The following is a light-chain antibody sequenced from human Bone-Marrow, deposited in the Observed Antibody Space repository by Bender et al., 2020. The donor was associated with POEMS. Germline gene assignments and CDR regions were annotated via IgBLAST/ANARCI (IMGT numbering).Light chain of an antibody. V-gene: IGLV2-23*01. Sequence: QSALTQPPSVSGSPGQSVTISCTGVTTNVGTYNLVSWYQQHPGKAPKLMISEDNKRPSGVSNRFSGSRSGNTASLTISGLQAEDEADYYCCSYASSTTVTVFGSGTRVTVL. J-gene: IGLJ1*01. CDR3: CSYASSTTVTV. CDR1: TTNVGTYNL. CDR2: EDN.